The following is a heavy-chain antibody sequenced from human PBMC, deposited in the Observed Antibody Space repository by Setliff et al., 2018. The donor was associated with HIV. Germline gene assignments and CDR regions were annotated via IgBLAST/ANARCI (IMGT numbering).Heavy chain of an antibody. J-gene: IGHJ6*02. CDR3: ARDSGDDYSDYYYYGMDV. CDR2: INASNGDT. Sequence: GASVKVSCKASGYTFTNYAMHWVRQAPGQRLEWMGWINASNGDTKYSQKFQGRVTFTWDTSASTAYMELSSLRSEDTALYYCARDSGDDYSDYYYYGMDVWGQGTTVTVSS. CDR1: GYTFTNYA. V-gene: IGHV1-3*01. D-gene: IGHD4-4*01.